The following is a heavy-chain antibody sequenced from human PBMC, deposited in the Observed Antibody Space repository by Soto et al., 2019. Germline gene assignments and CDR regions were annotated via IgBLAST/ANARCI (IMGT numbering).Heavy chain of an antibody. D-gene: IGHD2-15*01. CDR1: GGSISSSNW. J-gene: IGHJ4*02. V-gene: IGHV4-4*02. CDR3: WASTILRDFDY. CDR2: IYHSGST. Sequence: QVQLQESGPGLVKPSGTLSLTCAVSGGSISSSNWWSWVRQPPGKGLEWIGEIYHSGSTNYNPSLKSRVTISVDKSRTQLSVKLSSVTAADSAVYYCWASTILRDFDYWGQGPLVTVSS.